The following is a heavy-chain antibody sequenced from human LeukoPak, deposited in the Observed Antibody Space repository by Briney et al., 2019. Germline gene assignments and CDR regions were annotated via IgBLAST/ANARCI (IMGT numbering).Heavy chain of an antibody. CDR2: ISGSGRYT. CDR3: AKGPPREDPLDAFDI. J-gene: IGHJ3*02. CDR1: GFTFSSYA. Sequence: GGSLRLSCADSGFTFSSYAVSWVRQAPGKGLEWVSAISGSGRYTYYADSVKGRFTISRDNSKNTLYLQMNSLRAEDTAVYYCAKGPPREDPLDAFDIWGQGTMVTVSS. V-gene: IGHV3-23*01. D-gene: IGHD3-10*01.